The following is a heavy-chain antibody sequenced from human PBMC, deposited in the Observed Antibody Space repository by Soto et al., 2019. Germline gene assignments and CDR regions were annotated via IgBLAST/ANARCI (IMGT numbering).Heavy chain of an antibody. D-gene: IGHD6-6*01. J-gene: IGHJ6*02. Sequence: GGSLRLSCAASGFTFSNYWMNWVRQAPGKGLEWAANIKQDGSEKYYVDSVKGRFTISRDNAKNSLWLQMNSLRAEDTAVYYCARDLIVRNPYHYPMDVWGQGTTVTVSS. CDR2: IKQDGSEK. CDR3: ARDLIVRNPYHYPMDV. V-gene: IGHV3-7*01. CDR1: GFTFSNYW.